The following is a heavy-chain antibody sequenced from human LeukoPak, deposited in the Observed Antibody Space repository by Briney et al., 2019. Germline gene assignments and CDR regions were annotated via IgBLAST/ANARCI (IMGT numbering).Heavy chain of an antibody. CDR2: MNPDNGNT. V-gene: IGHV1-8*01. D-gene: IGHD2-2*01. J-gene: IGHJ4*02. CDR1: GYTFTSYQ. CDR3: ARGHVLVPAATDY. Sequence: ASVKVSCKASGYTFTSYQINWVRQATGQGLEWMGWMNPDNGNTGFAQNFQGRVTMTRNTSISTAYMELSSLRSGDTAVYYCARGHVLVPAATDYWGQGTQVTVSS.